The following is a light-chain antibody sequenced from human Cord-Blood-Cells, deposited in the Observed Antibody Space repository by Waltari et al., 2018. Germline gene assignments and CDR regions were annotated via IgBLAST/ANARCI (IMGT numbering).Light chain of an antibody. Sequence: SYDLTQPPSVSVSPGQTASITRSGEIMGVTYARWYQHKPGQSPVMVIYQDSKRPSGIPEQFSGSNSGNKATLTISGTQAMDEADYSCQAWDSSTVVFGGGTKLTVL. V-gene: IGLV3-1*01. CDR3: QAWDSSTVV. J-gene: IGLJ2*01. CDR2: QDS. CDR1: IMGVTY.